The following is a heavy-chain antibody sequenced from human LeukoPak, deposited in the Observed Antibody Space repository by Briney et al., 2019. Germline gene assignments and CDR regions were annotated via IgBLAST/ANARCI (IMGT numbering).Heavy chain of an antibody. D-gene: IGHD3-10*01. Sequence: GGSLRLSCAASGFTFSSYGMHWVRQAPGKGLEWVAFIRYDGSNKYYADSVKGRFTISRDNSKNTLYLQMNSLRAEDTAVYYCAKERIWFGDTEYFQHWGQGTLVTVSS. CDR2: IRYDGSNK. V-gene: IGHV3-30*02. CDR1: GFTFSSYG. CDR3: AKERIWFGDTEYFQH. J-gene: IGHJ1*01.